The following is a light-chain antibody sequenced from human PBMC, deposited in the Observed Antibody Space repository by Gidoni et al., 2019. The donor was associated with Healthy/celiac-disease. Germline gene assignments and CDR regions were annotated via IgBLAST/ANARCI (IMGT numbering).Light chain of an antibody. CDR2: GNS. CDR3: QSYDSSLSGSVV. V-gene: IGLV1-40*01. J-gene: IGLJ2*01. CDR1: SSNIGAGYA. Sequence: QSVLTQPPSVSGAPGQRVTISCTGSSSNIGAGYAVHWYQQLPGTAPKLLIYGNSNRPSGVPDRFSGSKSGTSASLAITGLQADDEADYYCQSYDSSLSGSVVFGGGTKLTVL.